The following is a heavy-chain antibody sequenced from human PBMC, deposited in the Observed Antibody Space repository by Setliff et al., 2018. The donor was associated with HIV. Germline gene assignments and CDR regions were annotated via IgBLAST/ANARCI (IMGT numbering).Heavy chain of an antibody. V-gene: IGHV3-7*01. J-gene: IGHJ4*02. CDR1: GYTFSSYW. CDR3: AREPSTVTTDYFDY. CDR2: IKQDGSEK. D-gene: IGHD4-17*01. Sequence: PGGPLRLSCAASGYTFSSYWMSWVRQAPGKGLEWVANIKQDGSEKYYVDSAKGRFTIARDNAKNSLYLQMNSLRAEDTAVYYCAREPSTVTTDYFDYWGQGTLVTVS.